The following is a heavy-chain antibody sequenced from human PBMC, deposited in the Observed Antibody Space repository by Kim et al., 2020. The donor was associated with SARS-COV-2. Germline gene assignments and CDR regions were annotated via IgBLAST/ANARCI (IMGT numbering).Heavy chain of an antibody. Sequence: GGSLRLSCAASGFTFSSYGMHWVRQAPGKGLEWVAVIWYDGSNKYYADSVKGRFTISRDNSKNTLYLQMNSLRAEDTAVYYCARSAETATFDYWGQGTLVTVSS. CDR2: IWYDGSNK. J-gene: IGHJ4*02. CDR3: ARSAETATFDY. V-gene: IGHV3-33*01. CDR1: GFTFSSYG.